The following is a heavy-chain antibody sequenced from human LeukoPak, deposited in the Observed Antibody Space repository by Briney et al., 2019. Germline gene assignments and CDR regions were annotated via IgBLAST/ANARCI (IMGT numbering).Heavy chain of an antibody. D-gene: IGHD3-3*01. CDR3: ARAYDDFSSGSSSFAS. CDR2: INHSGST. V-gene: IGHV4-34*01. Sequence: SETLSLTCAVYGGSFSGYYWSWIRQPPGKGLEWIGEINHSGSTNYNPSLKSRVTMSVDTYKNQSSLKLRSVTAADTVVYYWARAYDDFSSGSSSFASWGQGTLVTVSS. CDR1: GGSFSGYY. J-gene: IGHJ4*02.